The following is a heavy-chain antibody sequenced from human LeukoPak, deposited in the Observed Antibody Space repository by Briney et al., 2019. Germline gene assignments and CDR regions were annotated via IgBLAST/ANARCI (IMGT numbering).Heavy chain of an antibody. CDR1: GLTFSNFA. CDR2: ISEGGGAT. J-gene: IGHJ4*02. CDR3: AILKGGYCSGGSCF. D-gene: IGHD2-15*01. V-gene: IGHV3-23*01. Sequence: GGSLRLSCAASGLTFSNFAMNWVRQAPGKGLEWVSGISEGGGATYYADSVKGRFSISRYNSKDTLFLQMNSLRAEDTAIYYCAILKGGYCSGGSCFWGQGALVTVSS.